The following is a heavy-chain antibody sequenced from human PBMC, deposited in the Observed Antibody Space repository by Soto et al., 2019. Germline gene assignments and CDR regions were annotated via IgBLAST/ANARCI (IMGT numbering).Heavy chain of an antibody. J-gene: IGHJ4*02. CDR1: GFTFSSYG. CDR2: ISYDGSNK. CDR3: AKDLTGNSGPDY. D-gene: IGHD4-4*01. V-gene: IGHV3-30*18. Sequence: GGSLRLSCVASGFTFSSYGMHWVRQAPGKGLEWVAVISYDGSNKYYADSVKGRFTISRDNSKNTLYLQMNSLRAEDAAVYYCAKDLTGNSGPDYWGQGTLVTVSS.